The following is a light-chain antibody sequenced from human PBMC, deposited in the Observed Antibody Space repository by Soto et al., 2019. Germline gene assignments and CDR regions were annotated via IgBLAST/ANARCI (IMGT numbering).Light chain of an antibody. J-gene: IGLJ1*01. CDR1: SSDVGGYNY. V-gene: IGLV2-14*01. CDR3: SSYTSSSTLYV. CDR2: DVS. Sequence: QSVLTQPASVSGSPGQSITISCTGTSSDVGGYNYVSWYQQHPGKAPKLMIYDVSKGPSGVSHRFSGSKSGNTASLTISGLQAEDEADYYCSSYTSSSTLYVFGTGTKLTVL.